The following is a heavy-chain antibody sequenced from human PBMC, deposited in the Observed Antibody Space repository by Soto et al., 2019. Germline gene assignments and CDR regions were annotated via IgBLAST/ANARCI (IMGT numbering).Heavy chain of an antibody. CDR1: GFTFSSYS. CDR3: VIDGPHITIYGSGEY. D-gene: IGHD3-3*01. CDR2: ITTSSTYI. Sequence: GGSLRLSCAASGFTFSSYSMNWVRQAPGKGLEWVSTITTSSTYIYYADSVKGRFTISRDNSKSTLYLQMNSLTIEDTAVYYCVIDGPHITIYGSGEYWGQGTLVTVSS. J-gene: IGHJ4*02. V-gene: IGHV3-21*01.